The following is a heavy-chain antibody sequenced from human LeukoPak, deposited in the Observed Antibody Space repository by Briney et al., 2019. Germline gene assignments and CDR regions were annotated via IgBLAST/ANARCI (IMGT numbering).Heavy chain of an antibody. CDR1: GFTFSSYA. J-gene: IGHJ6*02. Sequence: GGSLRLSCAASGFTFSSYAMSWVRQAPGKGLEWVSAISGSGGSTYYADSVKGRFTISRDNSKNSLYLQMNSLRTEDTALYYCAKDIEVTMVRGVISGMDVWGQGTTVTVSS. D-gene: IGHD3-10*01. CDR3: AKDIEVTMVRGVISGMDV. V-gene: IGHV3-23*01. CDR2: ISGSGGST.